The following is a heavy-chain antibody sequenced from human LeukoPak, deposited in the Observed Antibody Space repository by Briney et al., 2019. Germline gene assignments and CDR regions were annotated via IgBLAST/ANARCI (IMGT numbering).Heavy chain of an antibody. V-gene: IGHV1-18*01. J-gene: IGHJ4*02. D-gene: IGHD2-15*01. Sequence: ASVKVSCKASGGTFSSYAISWVRQAPGQGLEWMGWISAYNGNTNYAQKLQGRVTMTTDTSTSTAYMELRSLRSDDTAVHYCARLVAATVFDYWGQGTLVTVSS. CDR3: ARLVAATVFDY. CDR1: GGTFSSYA. CDR2: ISAYNGNT.